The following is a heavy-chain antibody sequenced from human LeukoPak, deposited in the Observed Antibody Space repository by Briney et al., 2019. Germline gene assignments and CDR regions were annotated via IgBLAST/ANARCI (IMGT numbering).Heavy chain of an antibody. Sequence: ASVKVSCNASGYTFTSYDINWVRQATGQGLEWMGWMNPNSGNTGYAQKFQGRVTITRDTSISTAYMELSSLRSEDTAVYYCAREDYYDSSGYPGAFDIWGQGTMVTVSS. J-gene: IGHJ3*02. D-gene: IGHD3-22*01. CDR3: AREDYYDSSGYPGAFDI. V-gene: IGHV1-8*03. CDR2: MNPNSGNT. CDR1: GYTFTSYD.